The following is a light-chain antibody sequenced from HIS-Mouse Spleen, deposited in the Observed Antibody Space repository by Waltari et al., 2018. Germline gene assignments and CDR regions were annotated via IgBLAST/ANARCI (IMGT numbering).Light chain of an antibody. Sequence: QSALTQPASVSGSPGQSITISCTGTSSDVGSYNLVSWYQQYPGKAPKLMIYEGSKRPSGVSNRFSGSKSGNTASLTISGLQAEDEADYYCCSYAGSYTWVFGGGTKLTVL. V-gene: IGLV2-23*01. CDR2: EGS. CDR3: CSYAGSYTWV. CDR1: SSDVGSYNL. J-gene: IGLJ3*02.